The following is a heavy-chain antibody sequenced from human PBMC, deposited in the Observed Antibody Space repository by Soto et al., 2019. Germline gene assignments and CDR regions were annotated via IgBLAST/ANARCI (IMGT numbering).Heavy chain of an antibody. D-gene: IGHD6-13*01. J-gene: IGHJ4*02. Sequence: PSETLSLTCTVSGGSISSGGYSWSLIRQPPGKGLEWIGYIYHSGSTYYNPSLKSRVTISVDTSKNQFSLKLSSVTAADTAVYYCARRYRSSSDYGGQGTLVTISS. CDR1: GGSISSGGYS. CDR3: ARRYRSSSDY. CDR2: IYHSGST. V-gene: IGHV4-30-2*01.